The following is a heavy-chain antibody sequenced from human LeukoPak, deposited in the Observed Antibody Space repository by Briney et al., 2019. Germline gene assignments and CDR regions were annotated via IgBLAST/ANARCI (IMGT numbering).Heavy chain of an antibody. CDR3: ARSSHLHCSSTSCDD. V-gene: IGHV1-2*02. Sequence: ASVKVSCKASGYTFTGYYMHWVRQAPGQGLEWMGWINPNSGGTNYAQEFQGRVTMTRDTSISTAYMELSRLRSDDTAVYYCARSSHLHCSSTSCDDWGQGTLVTVSS. J-gene: IGHJ4*02. CDR1: GYTFTGYY. CDR2: INPNSGGT. D-gene: IGHD2-2*01.